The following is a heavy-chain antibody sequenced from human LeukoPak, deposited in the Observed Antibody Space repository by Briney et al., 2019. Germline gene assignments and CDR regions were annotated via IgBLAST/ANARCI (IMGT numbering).Heavy chain of an antibody. J-gene: IGHJ1*01. CDR1: GYTFTGYY. CDR3: ASSYCSSTSCYPFEYFQH. Sequence: GASVKVSCKASGYTFTGYYIHWVRQAPGQGLEWMGWINPNSGGTNYAQKFQGRVTMTRDTSISTAYMELSRLRSDDTAVYCCASSYCSSTSCYPFEYFQHWGQGTLVTVSS. CDR2: INPNSGGT. V-gene: IGHV1-2*02. D-gene: IGHD2-2*01.